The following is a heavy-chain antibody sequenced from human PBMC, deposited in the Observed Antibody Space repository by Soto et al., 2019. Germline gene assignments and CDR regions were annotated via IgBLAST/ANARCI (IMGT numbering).Heavy chain of an antibody. CDR1: GFTLRRYG. CDR3: AKDLQDYGDYTTGPGY. Sequence: PGGSLRLSWAASGFTLRRYGMHWGRQGPGKGLEWVAVISYDGSNKYYADSVKGRFTISRDNSKNTLYLQMNSLRAEDTAVYYCAKDLQDYGDYTTGPGYWGQGTLVTVSS. CDR2: ISYDGSNK. D-gene: IGHD4-17*01. J-gene: IGHJ4*02. V-gene: IGHV3-30*18.